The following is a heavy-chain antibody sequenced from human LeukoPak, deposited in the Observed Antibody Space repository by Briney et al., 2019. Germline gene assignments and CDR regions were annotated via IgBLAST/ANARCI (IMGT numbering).Heavy chain of an antibody. V-gene: IGHV4-4*07. CDR2: IYTSGST. D-gene: IGHD3-10*01. J-gene: IGHJ4*02. CDR1: GGSFSIYY. CDR3: ARGPYGSGSYYNALFDY. Sequence: SETLSLTCTVSGGSFSIYYWSWIRQPAGKGLEWIGRIYTSGSTNYNPSLKSRVTISVDTSKNQFSLKLSSVTAADTAVYYCARGPYGSGSYYNALFDYWGQGTLVTVSS.